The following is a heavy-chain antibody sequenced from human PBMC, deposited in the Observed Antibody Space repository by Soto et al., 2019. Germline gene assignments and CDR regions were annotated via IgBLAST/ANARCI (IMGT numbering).Heavy chain of an antibody. CDR1: GFAVSNNY. CDR3: GRAGSVFDSDSSGYWGFDH. Sequence: PGGSLRLSCVASGFAVSNNYMNWVRQAPGKGLEWVSVVYSGGTKYYADSVRDRFTVSRDDTKNTLFLLMRSLRAEDTAAYYCGRAGSVFDSDSSGYWGFDHWGQGTLVTVSS. D-gene: IGHD3-22*01. V-gene: IGHV3-53*01. J-gene: IGHJ4*02. CDR2: VYSGGTK.